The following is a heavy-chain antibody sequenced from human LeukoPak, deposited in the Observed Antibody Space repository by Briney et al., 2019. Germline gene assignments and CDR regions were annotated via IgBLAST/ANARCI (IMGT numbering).Heavy chain of an antibody. J-gene: IGHJ4*02. CDR3: ARQADDSSSSLVYFDY. D-gene: IGHD6-6*01. V-gene: IGHV4-59*08. CDR2: IYYSGTT. Sequence: TSETLSLTCTVSGGSMSGYYWNWIRQPAGKGLEWIGFIYYSGTTKYNPSLKSRVTISADTSKNQFSLKLSSVTAADTAVYYCARQADDSSSSLVYFDYWGQGTLVTVSS. CDR1: GGSMSGYY.